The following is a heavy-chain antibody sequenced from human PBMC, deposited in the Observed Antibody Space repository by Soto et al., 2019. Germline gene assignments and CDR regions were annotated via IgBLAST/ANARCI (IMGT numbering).Heavy chain of an antibody. J-gene: IGHJ6*02. CDR1: GGTFSSYA. CDR3: ARVLVVITPPRTYYYGMDV. Sequence: QVQLVQSGAEVKKPGSSVKVSCKASGGTFSSYAISWVRQAPGQGLEWMGGIIPIFGTANYAQKFQGRVTITADESTSPAYMELSRLRSEDTAVYYWARVLVVITPPRTYYYGMDVWGQGTTVTVSS. D-gene: IGHD3-22*01. CDR2: IIPIFGTA. V-gene: IGHV1-69*01.